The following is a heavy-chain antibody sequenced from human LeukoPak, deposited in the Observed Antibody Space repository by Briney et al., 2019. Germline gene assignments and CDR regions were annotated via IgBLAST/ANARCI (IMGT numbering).Heavy chain of an antibody. CDR2: IYYSGST. CDR3: ARGDSSGYYHPFDY. Sequence: SQTLSLTCTVSGGSISSGGYYWSWIRQHPGKGLEWIGYIYYSGSTYYNPSLKSRVTISVDTSKNQFSLKLSSVTAADTAVYYCARGDSSGYYHPFDYWGQGTLATVSS. V-gene: IGHV4-31*03. J-gene: IGHJ4*02. D-gene: IGHD3-22*01. CDR1: GGSISSGGYY.